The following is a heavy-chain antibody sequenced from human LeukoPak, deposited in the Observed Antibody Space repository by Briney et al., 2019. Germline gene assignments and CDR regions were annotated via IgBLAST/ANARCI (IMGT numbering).Heavy chain of an antibody. CDR1: GGSISSRSHY. D-gene: IGHD3-10*01. CDR2: IYYSGRT. V-gene: IGHV4-39*07. Sequence: SETLSLTCTVSGGSISSRSHYWGWIRQPPGKGLEWIGSIYYSGRTYYNPSLKSRVTISLDTSKNQFSLRLDSVTAADTAVYYCARGLYNYGSGTYAGTNWFDPWGQGTLVTVSS. CDR3: ARGLYNYGSGTYAGTNWFDP. J-gene: IGHJ5*02.